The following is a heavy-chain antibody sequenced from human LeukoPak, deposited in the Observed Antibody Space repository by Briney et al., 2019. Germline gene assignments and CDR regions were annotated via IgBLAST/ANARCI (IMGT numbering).Heavy chain of an antibody. CDR2: ISGSGGST. CDR3: AKDRGLLWFGELYGGFDY. Sequence: GGSLRLSCAASGFTFSSYAMSWVRQAPGKGLEWVSAISGSGGSTYYADSVKGRFTISRDNSKNTLYLQMNSLRAEDTAVYYCAKDRGLLWFGELYGGFDYWGQGTLVTVSS. V-gene: IGHV3-23*01. CDR1: GFTFSSYA. J-gene: IGHJ4*02. D-gene: IGHD3-10*01.